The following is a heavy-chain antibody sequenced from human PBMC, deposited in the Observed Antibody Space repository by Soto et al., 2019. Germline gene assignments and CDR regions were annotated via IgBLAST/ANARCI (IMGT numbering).Heavy chain of an antibody. J-gene: IGHJ4*02. V-gene: IGHV3-30-3*01. CDR1: GFTFSSYA. Sequence: GGSLRLSCAASGFTFSSYAMHWVRQAPGKGLEWVAVISYDGSNKYYADSVKGRFTISRDNSKNTLYLQMNSLRAEDTAVYYCARLGYCISTSCRSSDYWGQGTLVTISS. CDR3: ARLGYCISTSCRSSDY. D-gene: IGHD2-2*01. CDR2: ISYDGSNK.